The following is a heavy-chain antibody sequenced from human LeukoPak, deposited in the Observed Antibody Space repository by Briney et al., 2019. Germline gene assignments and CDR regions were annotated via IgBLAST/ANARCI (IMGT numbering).Heavy chain of an antibody. V-gene: IGHV3-7*01. Sequence: GGSLRLSCATSGFTFTSFWFTWARQAPGKGLEWVASIKQDGSEKHYVDSVEGRFTISRDNAKNSLFLQMNSLRAEDTALYYCARDAGRREDIWGQGTMVTVSS. D-gene: IGHD1-1*01. CDR3: ARDAGRREDI. J-gene: IGHJ3*02. CDR2: IKQDGSEK. CDR1: GFTFTSFW.